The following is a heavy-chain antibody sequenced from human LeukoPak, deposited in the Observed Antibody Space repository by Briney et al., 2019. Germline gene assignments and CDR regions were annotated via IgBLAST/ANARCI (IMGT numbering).Heavy chain of an antibody. CDR1: GYTFTDYY. Sequence: ASVKVSCKASGYTFTDYYMHWVRQAPGQGLEWMGWINPNSGGTNHAQKFQGRVTMTTDTSISTAYMEVSRLRSDDTAVYYCARVRIGQQLDKYYYYAMDVWGQGTTVTASS. CDR3: ARVRIGQQLDKYYYYAMDV. CDR2: INPNSGGT. D-gene: IGHD6-13*01. J-gene: IGHJ6*02. V-gene: IGHV1-2*02.